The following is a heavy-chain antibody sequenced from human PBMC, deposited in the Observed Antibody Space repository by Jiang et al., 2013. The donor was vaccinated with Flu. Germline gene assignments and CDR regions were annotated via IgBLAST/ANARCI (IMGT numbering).Heavy chain of an antibody. J-gene: IGHJ4*01. V-gene: IGHV3-30*18. D-gene: IGHD3-3*01. CDR1: GFTFSSYG. CDR2: ISYDGSNK. CDR3: AKDPTIFGVVIIGYYFDY. Sequence: VQLVESGGGVVQPGRSLRLSCAASGFTFSSYGMHWVRQAPGKGLEWVAVISYDGSNKYYADSVKGRFTISRDNSKNTLYLQMNSLRAEDTAVYYCAKDPTIFGVVIIGYYFDY.